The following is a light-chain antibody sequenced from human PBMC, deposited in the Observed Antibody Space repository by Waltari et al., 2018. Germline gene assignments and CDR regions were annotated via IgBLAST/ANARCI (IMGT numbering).Light chain of an antibody. CDR3: QSYDSSLGGSV. V-gene: IGLV1-40*01. Sequence: QSVLTQPPSVSGAPGQRVTISCTGTNSNIGAGYDVNWYQQLPGEAPKLLIYGNHNRPRGGPARGAGSKSGTSASLAMTGLQAEDEADYYCQSYDSSLGGSVFGGGTKLTVL. J-gene: IGLJ2*01. CDR1: NSNIGAGYD. CDR2: GNH.